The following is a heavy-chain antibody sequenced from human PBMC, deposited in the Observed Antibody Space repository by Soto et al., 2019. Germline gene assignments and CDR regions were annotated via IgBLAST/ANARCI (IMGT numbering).Heavy chain of an antibody. CDR1: EFTFSSYA. Sequence: PGGALGLSGEAYEFTFSSYAMKWFPKPQGGGLEWVASILGSSLYIHYAGSVKGRFTVSRDNEKNSLFLQMGSLRAEDTAVYYCARAFEDFVWGSYPSHYWGQGVLVTVSS. J-gene: IGHJ4*02. CDR3: ARAFEDFVWGSYPSHY. CDR2: ILGSSLYI. V-gene: IGHV3-21*01. D-gene: IGHD3-16*02.